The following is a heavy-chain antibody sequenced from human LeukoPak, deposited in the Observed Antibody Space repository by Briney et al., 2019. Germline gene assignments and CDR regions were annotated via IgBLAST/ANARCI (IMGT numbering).Heavy chain of an antibody. CDR1: GGSISSSNW. Sequence: SGTLSLTCAVSGGSISSSNWWSWVRQPPGKGLEWIGEINHGGSTNYNPSLKSRVTILIDTSKNQFSLKLTSVTAADTAVYYCARASLYYYDSSGYYNFDYWGQGTLVTVSS. J-gene: IGHJ4*02. CDR2: INHGGST. V-gene: IGHV4-4*02. CDR3: ARASLYYYDSSGYYNFDY. D-gene: IGHD3-22*01.